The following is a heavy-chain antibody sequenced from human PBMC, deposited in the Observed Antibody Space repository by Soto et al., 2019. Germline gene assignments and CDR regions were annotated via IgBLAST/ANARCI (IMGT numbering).Heavy chain of an antibody. CDR2: ISGYNGYT. J-gene: IGHJ4*02. CDR1: GYNFNTYG. CDR3: ARDRDYSHTDADIDY. V-gene: IGHV1-18*01. D-gene: IGHD3-16*01. Sequence: ASLKVSCKPSGYNFNTYGIIWVRQAPGQGLEWMGWISGYNGYTKYTESLEDRVTLSTDTSTSTAYLELRSLRSGDTALYFCARDRDYSHTDADIDYWGQGTLVTV.